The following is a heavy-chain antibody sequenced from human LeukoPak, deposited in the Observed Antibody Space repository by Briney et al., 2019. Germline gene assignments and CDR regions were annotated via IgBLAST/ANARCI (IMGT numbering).Heavy chain of an antibody. V-gene: IGHV3-64*01. J-gene: IGHJ3*02. CDR1: GFTFSSYA. CDR3: ARGAMVTADAFDI. CDR2: ISSNGGST. D-gene: IGHD5-18*01. Sequence: SGGSLRLSCAASGFTFSSYAMHWVRQAPGKGLEYVSAISSNGGSTYYANSVKGRFTISRDNSKNTLYLQMGSLRAEDMAVYYCARGAMVTADAFDIWGQGTMVTVSS.